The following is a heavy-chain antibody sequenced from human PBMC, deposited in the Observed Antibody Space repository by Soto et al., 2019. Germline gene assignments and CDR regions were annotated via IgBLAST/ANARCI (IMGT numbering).Heavy chain of an antibody. Sequence: SETLSLTCAVHGASFSGYYWSWVRQSPGKGLEWIGEITHSGTTNYSPSFQGHVTISVDESINNAYLQWSSLKTSDTAMYYCARTGVADAFEIWGQGTMVTVSS. V-gene: IGHV4-34*01. CDR3: ARTGVADAFEI. CDR1: GASFSGYY. D-gene: IGHD3-3*01. CDR2: ITHSGTT. J-gene: IGHJ3*02.